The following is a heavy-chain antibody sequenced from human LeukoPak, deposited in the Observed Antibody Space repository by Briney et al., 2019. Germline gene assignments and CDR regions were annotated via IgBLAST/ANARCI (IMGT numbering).Heavy chain of an antibody. V-gene: IGHV1-69*04. CDR3: ARSGVVGATIDRFDY. D-gene: IGHD1-26*01. J-gene: IGHJ4*02. CDR2: IIPILGIA. Sequence: SVKVSCKASGGTFSSYAISWVRQAPGQGLEWMGRIIPILGIASYAQKFQGRVTMTRDTSTSTVYMELSSLRSEDTAVYYCARSGVVGATIDRFDYWGQGTLVTVSS. CDR1: GGTFSSYA.